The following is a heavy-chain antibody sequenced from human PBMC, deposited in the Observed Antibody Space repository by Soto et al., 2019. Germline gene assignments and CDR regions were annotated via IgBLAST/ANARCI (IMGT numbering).Heavy chain of an antibody. CDR3: ATRRGYCTNNRCYPIGVDV. CDR1: GGSSSSYS. V-gene: IGHV4-34*01. J-gene: IGHJ6*02. D-gene: IGHD2-2*01. CDR2: IDQSGST. Sequence: PSETLSLTCVVYGGSSSSYSWSWIRQPPGKGLKWIGEIDQSGSTNYNPSLKSRVTISIDTSKNQFSLKVKSVTAADTAVYYCATRRGYCTNNRCYPIGVDVWGQGTTVTVSS.